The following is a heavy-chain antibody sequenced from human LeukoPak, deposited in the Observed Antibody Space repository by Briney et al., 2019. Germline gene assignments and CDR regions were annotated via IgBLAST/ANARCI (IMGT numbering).Heavy chain of an antibody. V-gene: IGHV1-8*01. Sequence: SVKVSCKASVYTFTRYDINWVRQATRQGLEWMGWMNPNRCNTHYAQKFKGKITMTRNNSISPAYMDRSSLRPEHTAVYYSARGWVVVADNRFDPWGQGTLVTVSS. CDR1: VYTFTRYD. D-gene: IGHD2-15*01. CDR3: ARGWVVVADNRFDP. J-gene: IGHJ5*02. CDR2: MNPNRCNT.